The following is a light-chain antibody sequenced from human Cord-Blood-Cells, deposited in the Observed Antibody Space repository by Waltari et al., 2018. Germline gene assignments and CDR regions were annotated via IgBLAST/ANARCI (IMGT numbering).Light chain of an antibody. CDR1: SSDVGGYNY. Sequence: QSDLTQPASVSGSPGQPLTISCTGTSSDVGGYNYVSWYQQHPGKAPKLMIYDVSNRPSGVSNRFSGSKSGNTASLTISGLQAEDEADYYCSSYTSSSTLVFGTGTKVTVL. CDR2: DVS. J-gene: IGLJ1*01. V-gene: IGLV2-14*01. CDR3: SSYTSSSTLV.